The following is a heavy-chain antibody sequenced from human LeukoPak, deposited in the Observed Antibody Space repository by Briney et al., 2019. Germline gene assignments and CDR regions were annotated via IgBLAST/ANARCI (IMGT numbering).Heavy chain of an antibody. Sequence: GGSLRLSCAASGFTFDDYAMHWVRQAPGKGLEWVSGISWNSGSIGYADSVKGRFTISRDNAKNSLYLQMNSLRAEDTALYYCAKAKGHYYYYGMDVWGQGTTVTVSS. CDR3: AKAKGHYYYYGMDV. CDR1: GFTFDDYA. CDR2: ISWNSGSI. J-gene: IGHJ6*02. V-gene: IGHV3-9*01.